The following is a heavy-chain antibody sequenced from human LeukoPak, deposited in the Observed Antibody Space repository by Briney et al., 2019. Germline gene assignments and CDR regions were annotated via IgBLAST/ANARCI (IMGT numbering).Heavy chain of an antibody. V-gene: IGHV3-23*01. CDR3: AKVRLFGVVIISFDY. CDR2: ISGSGGST. Sequence: GGSLRLSCAASGFTFSSYAMSWVRQAPGKGLEWVSAISGSGGSTYYADSVKGRFTISGDNSKNTLYLQMNSLRAEDTAVYYCAKVRLFGVVIISFDYWGQGTLVTVSS. D-gene: IGHD3-3*01. CDR1: GFTFSSYA. J-gene: IGHJ4*02.